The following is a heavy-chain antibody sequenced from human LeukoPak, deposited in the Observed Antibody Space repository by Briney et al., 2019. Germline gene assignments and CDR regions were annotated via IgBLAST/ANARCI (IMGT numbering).Heavy chain of an antibody. CDR1: GFVFSSYW. Sequence: PGGSLRLSCAASGFVFSSYWMSWVRQAPGKGLEWVANIKQAESERNYVDSVRGQFTISRDNAKNSLYLQMNSLSAEDTAVYYCATSRSFDYWGQGTLVTVSS. CDR2: IKQAESER. J-gene: IGHJ4*02. CDR3: ATSRSFDY. V-gene: IGHV3-7*01.